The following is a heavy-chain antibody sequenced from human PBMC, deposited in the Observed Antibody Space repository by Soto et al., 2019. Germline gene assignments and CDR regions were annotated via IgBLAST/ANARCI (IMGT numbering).Heavy chain of an antibody. J-gene: IGHJ4*02. CDR1: GYTFTGYY. D-gene: IGHD2-15*01. CDR3: AREGGSGEPSDY. Sequence: VASVKVSCKASGYTFTGYYMHWVRQAPGQGLEWMGWINPNSGGTNYAQKLQGRVTMTRDPSISTAYMELSRLRSDDTAVYYCAREGGSGEPSDYWGQGTLVTVSS. V-gene: IGHV1-2*02. CDR2: INPNSGGT.